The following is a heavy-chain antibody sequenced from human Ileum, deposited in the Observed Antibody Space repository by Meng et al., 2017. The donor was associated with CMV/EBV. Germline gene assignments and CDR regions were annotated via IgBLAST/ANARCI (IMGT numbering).Heavy chain of an antibody. CDR1: GGSITSGNYY. D-gene: IGHD2-15*01. Sequence: QAQLRGSGPGLVKPSQTFALTCNVSGGSITSGNYYWSWIRQPPGRGLEWIGYIYYSGSPYYKPSLKSRVTISLDTSKNQFSLNLRSVTATDSAVYYCVRQVVAASFDYWGQGALVTVSS. CDR3: VRQVVAASFDY. V-gene: IGHV4-30-4*08. J-gene: IGHJ4*02. CDR2: IYYSGSP.